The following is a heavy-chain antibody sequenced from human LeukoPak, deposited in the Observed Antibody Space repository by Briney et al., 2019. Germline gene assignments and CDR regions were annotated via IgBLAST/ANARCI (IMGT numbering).Heavy chain of an antibody. V-gene: IGHV4-59*01. J-gene: IGHJ5*02. CDR2: IYYSGST. CDR3: ARGKLSSSWYRGNLNWFDP. D-gene: IGHD6-13*01. CDR1: GGSISSYY. Sequence: ASETLSLTCAVSGGSISSYYWSWIRQPPGKGLEWIGYIYYSGSTNYNPSLKSRVTISVDTSKNQFSLKLSSVTAADTAVYYCARGKLSSSWYRGNLNWFDPWGQGTLVTVSS.